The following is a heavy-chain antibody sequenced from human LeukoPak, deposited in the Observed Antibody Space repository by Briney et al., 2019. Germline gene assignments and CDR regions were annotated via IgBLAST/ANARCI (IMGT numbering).Heavy chain of an antibody. CDR1: GFTFSSYY. J-gene: IGHJ4*02. Sequence: GGSLRLSCAASGFTFSSYYMSWVRQAPGKGLEWVSSISSSSTYMFYADSVRGRFTISRDNAKNSLYLQMNSLRAEDTAVYYCARDRGSGWHTFDYWGQGTLVTVSS. V-gene: IGHV3-21*01. D-gene: IGHD6-19*01. CDR2: ISSSSTYM. CDR3: ARDRGSGWHTFDY.